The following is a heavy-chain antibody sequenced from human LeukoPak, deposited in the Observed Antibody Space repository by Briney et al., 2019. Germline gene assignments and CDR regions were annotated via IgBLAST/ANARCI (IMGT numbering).Heavy chain of an antibody. Sequence: GGSLRLSCAASGFTFSSYSMNWVRQAPGKGLEWVSSISSSSYIYYADSVKGRFTISRDNAKNSLYLQMNSLRAEDTAVYYCARGGVTMIVVVSYWYFDLWGRGTLVTVSS. V-gene: IGHV3-21*01. CDR3: ARGGVTMIVVVSYWYFDL. CDR2: ISSSSYI. J-gene: IGHJ2*01. CDR1: GFTFSSYS. D-gene: IGHD3-22*01.